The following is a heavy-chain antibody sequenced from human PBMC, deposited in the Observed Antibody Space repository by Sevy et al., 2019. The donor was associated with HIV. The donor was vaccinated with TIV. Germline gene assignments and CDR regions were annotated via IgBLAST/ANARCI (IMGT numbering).Heavy chain of an antibody. J-gene: IGHJ4*02. V-gene: IGHV3-53*01. Sequence: GGSLRLSCATSGFTVSSNSMSWVRQAPGKGLEWVSVISGGLRTYYADSGKGRFTISRDHSENNLYLQMSSLEAEDTAVYYCTRDQWDHGSGSFYFASWGQGTLVTVSS. D-gene: IGHD3-10*01. CDR1: GFTVSSNS. CDR2: ISGGLRT. CDR3: TRDQWDHGSGSFYFAS.